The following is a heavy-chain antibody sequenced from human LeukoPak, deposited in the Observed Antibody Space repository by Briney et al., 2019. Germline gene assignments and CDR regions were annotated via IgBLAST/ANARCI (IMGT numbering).Heavy chain of an antibody. D-gene: IGHD3-22*01. Sequence: KASETLSLTCTVSGGSISSSSYYWGWIRQPPGKGLEWIGSIYYSGSTYYNPSLKSRVTISVDTSKNQFSLKLSSVTAADTAVYYCAREVGLDYDSSGYYAHWGQGTLVTVSS. CDR3: AREVGLDYDSSGYYAH. J-gene: IGHJ4*02. CDR1: GGSISSSSYY. V-gene: IGHV4-39*07. CDR2: IYYSGST.